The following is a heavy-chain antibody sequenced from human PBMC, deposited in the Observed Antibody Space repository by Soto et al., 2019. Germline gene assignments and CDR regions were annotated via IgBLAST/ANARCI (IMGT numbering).Heavy chain of an antibody. CDR3: ARSPTPIRFWVLWFDP. Sequence: SETLSLTCTVSGGFISTYFWSWIRQVPGKGPEWIGYIFYNGTTNYNPSLKSRVTMSVDTSKNQFSLKLNSVTAADTAVYYCARSPTPIRFWVLWFDPCGPGTKLAV. D-gene: IGHD3-3*01. J-gene: IGHJ5*02. CDR1: GGFISTYF. V-gene: IGHV4-59*01. CDR2: IFYNGTT.